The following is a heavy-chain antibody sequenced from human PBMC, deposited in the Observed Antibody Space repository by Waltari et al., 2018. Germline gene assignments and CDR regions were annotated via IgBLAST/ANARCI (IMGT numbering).Heavy chain of an antibody. CDR1: GASMSTTDC. J-gene: IGHJ4*02. CDR3: ARDRGRGLYLDS. CDR2: VRGDGRT. D-gene: IGHD2-15*01. V-gene: IGHV4-4*02. Sequence: QLQLQESGPGLVTPSGTLSLTCAVSGASMSTTDCWSWVRPPPGKGLEWIGQVRGDGRTNYNPSVASRVTISLDTSTDQFSLKVTSATAADTAIYYCARDRGRGLYLDSWGQGMLVTVSS.